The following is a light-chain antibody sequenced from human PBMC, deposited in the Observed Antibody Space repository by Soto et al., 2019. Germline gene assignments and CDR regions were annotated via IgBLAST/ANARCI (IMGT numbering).Light chain of an antibody. V-gene: IGKV3-15*01. J-gene: IGKJ4*01. Sequence: EFVMRQSPATLSVSPGEGATISCRASQGIGDTLAWYQHKPGQTPRLLIYDTSTRATGVPTRFSGSRSGAEFTLTINSLQSEDFAVYYCQPYNNWPLTFGGGTKVDIK. CDR2: DTS. CDR3: QPYNNWPLT. CDR1: QGIGDT.